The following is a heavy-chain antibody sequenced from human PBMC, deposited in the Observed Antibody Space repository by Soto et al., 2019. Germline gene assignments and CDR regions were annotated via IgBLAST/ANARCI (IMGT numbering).Heavy chain of an antibody. V-gene: IGHV3-21*01. D-gene: IGHD3-3*01. J-gene: IGHJ4*02. Sequence: EVQLVESGGGLVKPGGSLRLSCAASGFTFSSYSMNWVRQAPGKGLEWVSSISSSSSYIYYADSVKGRFTISRDNAKNSLYGQMNSLRAEDTAVYYCARDYDFWSGYQLSGYYFDYWGQGTLVTVSS. CDR3: ARDYDFWSGYQLSGYYFDY. CDR2: ISSSSSYI. CDR1: GFTFSSYS.